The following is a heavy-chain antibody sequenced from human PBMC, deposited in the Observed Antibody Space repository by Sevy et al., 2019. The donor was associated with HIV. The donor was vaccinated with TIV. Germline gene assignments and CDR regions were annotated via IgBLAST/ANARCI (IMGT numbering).Heavy chain of an antibody. V-gene: IGHV1-69*06. CDR2: IIPIFGTA. CDR1: GGTFSSYA. Sequence: ASVKVSCKASGGTFSSYAISWVRQAPGQGLEWMGGIIPIFGTANYVQKFQGRVTITADKSTSTAYMELSSLRSEDTAVYYCARDRSSSGWSDAFDIWGQGTMVTVSS. D-gene: IGHD6-19*01. CDR3: ARDRSSSGWSDAFDI. J-gene: IGHJ3*02.